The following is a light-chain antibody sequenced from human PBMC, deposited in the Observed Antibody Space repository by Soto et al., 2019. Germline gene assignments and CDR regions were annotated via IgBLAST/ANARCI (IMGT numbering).Light chain of an antibody. CDR1: QSISMY. Sequence: DIQITQSPSSLSASVVDRVTITCRASQSISMYLNWYQQKPGKAPKLLIYAASSLQSGVPSRFSGSGSGTDFTLTISSLQPEDFATYYCQQSYSPLWTFGQGTKVDIK. J-gene: IGKJ1*01. V-gene: IGKV1-39*01. CDR3: QQSYSPLWT. CDR2: AAS.